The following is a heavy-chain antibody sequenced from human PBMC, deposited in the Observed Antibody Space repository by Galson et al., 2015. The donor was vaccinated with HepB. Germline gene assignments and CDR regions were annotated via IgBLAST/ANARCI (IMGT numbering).Heavy chain of an antibody. D-gene: IGHD3-10*01. CDR1: GFTVSSNY. J-gene: IGHJ2*01. CDR3: ARDHYYGSGSTYYWYSDL. CDR2: IYSGGST. V-gene: IGHV3-53*01. Sequence: SLRLSCAASGFTVSSNYMSWVRQAPGKGLEWVSVIYSGGSTYYADSVKGRFTISRDNSKNTLYLQMNSLRAEDTAVYYCARDHYYGSGSTYYWYSDLWGRGTLVTVSS.